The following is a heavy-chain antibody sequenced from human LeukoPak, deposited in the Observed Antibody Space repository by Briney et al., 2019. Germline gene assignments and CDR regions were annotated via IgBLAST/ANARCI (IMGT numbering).Heavy chain of an antibody. V-gene: IGHV3-23*01. J-gene: IGHJ5*02. Sequence: PGGPMRLSCAASGFTFSSYGMSWVRQAPGKGLEWVSDISGSGGSTNYADSVKGRFTISRDNSKNTLFLQMNSLRAEDTAVYYCAKGSWGNWFDPWGQGTLVTVSS. D-gene: IGHD3-16*01. CDR1: GFTFSSYG. CDR3: AKGSWGNWFDP. CDR2: ISGSGGST.